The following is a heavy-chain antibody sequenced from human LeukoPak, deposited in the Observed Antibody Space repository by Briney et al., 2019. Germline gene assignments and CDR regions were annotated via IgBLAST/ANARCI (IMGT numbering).Heavy chain of an antibody. J-gene: IGHJ4*02. CDR1: GFTFSSYE. Sequence: PGGSLRLSCAASGFTFSSYEMNWVRQAPGKGLEWVSYISSSGSTIYYADSVKGRFTISRDNAKNSLYLQMNSRRAEDTAVYYCARGTMIVVVTPSGIDYWGQGTLVTVSS. CDR3: ARGTMIVVVTPSGIDY. V-gene: IGHV3-48*03. D-gene: IGHD3-22*01. CDR2: ISSSGSTI.